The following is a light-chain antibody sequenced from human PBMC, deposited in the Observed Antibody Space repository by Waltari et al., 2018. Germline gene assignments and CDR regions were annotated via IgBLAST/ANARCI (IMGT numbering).Light chain of an antibody. J-gene: IGKJ1*01. V-gene: IGKV3-15*01. CDR1: QNVYTN. Sequence: GRVQAAGAVAVVRGGRERGHVGASQNVYTNLAWYQQKPGQAPRLLIYGASTRATDIPARFSGSGSGTEFTLTISSLESEDFAIFYCQQYMNWPRTFGQGTKVEIK. CDR2: GAS. CDR3: QQYMNWPRT.